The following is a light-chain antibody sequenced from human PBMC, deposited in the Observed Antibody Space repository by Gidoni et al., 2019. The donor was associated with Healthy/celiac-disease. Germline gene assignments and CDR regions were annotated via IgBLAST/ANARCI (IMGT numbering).Light chain of an antibody. V-gene: IGKV3-20*01. CDR2: GAS. J-gene: IGKJ1*01. CDR3: QQYGSSPGT. CDR1: QSVSSSY. Sequence: EIVLPQSPGTLSLSPGERATLPCRASQSVSSSYLAWYQQKPGPAPRLLIYGASSRATGIPDRCSGSGSGTDFTLTISRLEPEDFAVYYCQQYGSSPGTFGQGTKVEIK.